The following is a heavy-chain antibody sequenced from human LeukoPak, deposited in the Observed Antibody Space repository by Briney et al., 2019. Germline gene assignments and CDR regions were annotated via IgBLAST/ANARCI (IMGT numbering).Heavy chain of an antibody. D-gene: IGHD5-24*01. CDR2: IYYSGST. CDR3: ARDYSRRDGYNHYYYMDV. CDR1: GGSISSGGYY. J-gene: IGHJ6*03. Sequence: SETLSLTYTVSGGSISSGGYYWSWIRQHPGKGLEWIGYIYYSGSTYYNPSLKSRVTISVDTSKNQFSLKLSSVTAADTAVYYCARDYSRRDGYNHYYYMDVWGKGTTVTVSS. V-gene: IGHV4-31*03.